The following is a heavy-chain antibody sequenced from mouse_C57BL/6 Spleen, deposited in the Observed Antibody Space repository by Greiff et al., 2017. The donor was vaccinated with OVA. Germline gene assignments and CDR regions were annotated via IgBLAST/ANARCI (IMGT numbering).Heavy chain of an antibody. CDR3: ARSDYGNYVDY. CDR2: IYPSDSET. CDR1: GYTFTSYW. D-gene: IGHD2-1*01. Sequence: QVQLQQPGAELVRPGSSVKLSCKASGYTFTSYWMDWVKQRPGQGLEWIGNIYPSDSETHYNQKFKDKATLTVDKSSSTAYMQLSSLTSEDSAVYYWARSDYGNYVDYWGQGTTLTVSS. V-gene: IGHV1-61*01. J-gene: IGHJ2*01.